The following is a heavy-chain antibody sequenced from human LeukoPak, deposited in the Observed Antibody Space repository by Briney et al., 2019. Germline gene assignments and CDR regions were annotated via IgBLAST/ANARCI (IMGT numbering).Heavy chain of an antibody. CDR3: ARAHKANQLLDAFDI. CDR1: GLTVSSTY. Sequence: GGSLRLSCAASGLTVSSTYMSWVRQTPGKGLEWVSVIYSGGSTYYADSVKGRFTISRDNAKNSLYLQMNSLRAEDTAVYYCARAHKANQLLDAFDIWGQGTMVTVSS. J-gene: IGHJ3*02. D-gene: IGHD2-2*01. CDR2: IYSGGST. V-gene: IGHV3-66*01.